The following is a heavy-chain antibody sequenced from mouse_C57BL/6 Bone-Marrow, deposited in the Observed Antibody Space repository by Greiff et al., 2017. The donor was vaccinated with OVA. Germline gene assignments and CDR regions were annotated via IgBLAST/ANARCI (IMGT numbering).Heavy chain of an antibody. J-gene: IGHJ1*03. V-gene: IGHV1-82*01. D-gene: IGHD1-1*01. CDR2: IYPGDGDT. CDR3: ANHYGSSPHWYFDV. CDR1: GYAFSSSW. Sequence: QVQLQQSGPELVKPGASVKISCKASGYAFSSSWMNWVKQRPGKGLEWIGRIYPGDGDTNYNGKFKGKATLTADKSSSTAYMQLSSLTSEDSAVYFCANHYGSSPHWYFDVWGTGTTRTVSS.